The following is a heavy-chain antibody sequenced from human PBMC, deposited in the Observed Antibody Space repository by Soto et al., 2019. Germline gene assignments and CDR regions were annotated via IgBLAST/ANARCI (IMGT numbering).Heavy chain of an antibody. V-gene: IGHV1-69*06. CDR1: GGTFSSYA. CDR2: IMPIFGTE. Sequence: QVQLVQSGAEVKKPGSSVKVSCKASGGTFSSYAISWVRQAPGQGLEWMGGIMPIFGTENYAQKFQGRVTITADKSTSTAYMELSSLRSEDTAVYYCARTYNVGSSGSYVPFISAFDYWGQGTLVTVSS. CDR3: ARTYNVGSSGSYVPFISAFDY. D-gene: IGHD1-26*01. J-gene: IGHJ4*02.